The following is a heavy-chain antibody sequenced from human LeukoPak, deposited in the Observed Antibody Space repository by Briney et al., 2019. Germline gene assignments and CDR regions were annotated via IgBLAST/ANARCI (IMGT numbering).Heavy chain of an antibody. D-gene: IGHD3-10*01. Sequence: SVKVSCKASGGTFSSYAISWVRQAPGQGLEWMGGIIPIFGTANYAQKFQGRVTITADESTSTAYMQLSSLRSEDTAVYYCARDSGAAHGMDVWGKGTTVTVSS. CDR3: ARDSGAAHGMDV. V-gene: IGHV1-69*13. CDR1: GGTFSSYA. CDR2: IIPIFGTA. J-gene: IGHJ6*04.